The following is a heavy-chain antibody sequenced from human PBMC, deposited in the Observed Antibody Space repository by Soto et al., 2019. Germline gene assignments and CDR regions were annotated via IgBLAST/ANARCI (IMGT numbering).Heavy chain of an antibody. CDR2: ISNYNGDT. J-gene: IGHJ4*02. Sequence: ASVKVSCKASGYTFTRYSINWVRQAPGQGLEWVGWISNYNGDTKYAQKFQGRVTLTTDTSTTTTYMDLRSLTSDDTAVYYCTRGHNTMIVVVAYWGQGTLVTVSS. CDR3: TRGHNTMIVVVAY. CDR1: GYTFTRYS. V-gene: IGHV1-18*04. D-gene: IGHD3-22*01.